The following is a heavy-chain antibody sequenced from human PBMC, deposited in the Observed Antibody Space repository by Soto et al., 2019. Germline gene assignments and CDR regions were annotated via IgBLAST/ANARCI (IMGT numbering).Heavy chain of an antibody. CDR2: VSPYNGNT. CDR3: AKYCSSTSCGHYFDY. Sequence: GASVNASCNSSGYSFSNYNISCRQHAPGQGLERMGWVSPYNGNTNYAKKHQGRVTMTTDTSTSTANMELRSLRTSDTAVYYGAKYCSSTSCGHYFDYWGQGTLVTVSS. J-gene: IGHJ4*02. CDR1: GYSFSNYN. D-gene: IGHD2-2*01. V-gene: IGHV1-18*01.